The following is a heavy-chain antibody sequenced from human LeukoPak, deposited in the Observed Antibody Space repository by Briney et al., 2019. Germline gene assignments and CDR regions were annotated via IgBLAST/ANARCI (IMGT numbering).Heavy chain of an antibody. J-gene: IGHJ4*02. D-gene: IGHD6-19*01. V-gene: IGHV1-24*01. CDR2: FDPEDGET. CDR3: ATGIAVAGAFDH. Sequence: GASVKVSCKVSGYTLTELSMHWVRQAPGKGLEWMGGFDPEDGETIYAQKFQGRVTMTEDTSTDTAYMEPSSLRSEDTAVYYCATGIAVAGAFDHWGQGTLVTVSS. CDR1: GYTLTELS.